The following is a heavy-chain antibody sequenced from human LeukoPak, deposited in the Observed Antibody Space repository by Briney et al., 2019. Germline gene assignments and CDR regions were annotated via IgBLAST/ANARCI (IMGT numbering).Heavy chain of an antibody. CDR2: IYYSGST. D-gene: IGHD5-24*01. V-gene: IGHV4-59*01. CDR3: ARSVDGYNYGYFDY. CDR1: GGSISSYY. Sequence: PSETLSPTCTVSGGSISSYYWSWIRQPPGKGLEWIGYIYYSGSTNYNPSLKSRVTISVDTSKNQFSLKLSSVTAADTAVYYCARSVDGYNYGYFDYWGHGTLVTVSS. J-gene: IGHJ4*01.